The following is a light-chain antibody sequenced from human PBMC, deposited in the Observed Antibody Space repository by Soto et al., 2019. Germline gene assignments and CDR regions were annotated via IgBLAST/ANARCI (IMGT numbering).Light chain of an antibody. J-gene: IGKJ1*01. CDR3: KHYNRYSEA. Sequence: DIQMTQSPSTLSASVGDRVTITCRASQSISSWLAWYQERPGKXPXLXXYXXXILKSGVASRFSGSASGTEFTLTISSLQPEEFATYYCKHYNRYSEAFGQGTKV. CDR1: QSISSW. V-gene: IGKV1-5*03. CDR2: XXX.